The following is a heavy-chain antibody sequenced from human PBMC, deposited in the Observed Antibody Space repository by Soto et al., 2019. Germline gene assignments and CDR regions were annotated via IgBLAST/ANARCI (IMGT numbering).Heavy chain of an antibody. V-gene: IGHV3-66*01. Sequence: KGLEWVSIIYSDGYTYYSDSVKGRFTISRDNSKNALYLQMTSLRAEDTAVFFCVKREDCIRATGPVSAFLLTRSSDL. CDR2: IYSDGYT. J-gene: IGHJ2*01. D-gene: IGHD1-26*01. CDR3: VKREDCIRATGPVSAFLLTRSSDL.